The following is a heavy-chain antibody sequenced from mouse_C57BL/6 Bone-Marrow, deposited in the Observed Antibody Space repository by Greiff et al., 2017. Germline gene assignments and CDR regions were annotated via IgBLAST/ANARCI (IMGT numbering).Heavy chain of an antibody. CDR3: TRSLIYYGTNY. CDR1: GFNIKDYY. CDR2: IAPEDGET. J-gene: IGHJ2*01. V-gene: IGHV14-2*01. Sequence: EVKLMESGAELVKPGASVKLSCTASGFNIKDYYIHWVKQRTEQGLEWIGRIAPEDGETKYAPKFQDKATITADTSSNTAFLQLSSLTSEDTAVYYCTRSLIYYGTNYWGQGTTLTVSS. D-gene: IGHD1-1*01.